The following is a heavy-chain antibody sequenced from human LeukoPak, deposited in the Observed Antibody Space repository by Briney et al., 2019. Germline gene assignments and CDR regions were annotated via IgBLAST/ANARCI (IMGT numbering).Heavy chain of an antibody. CDR1: GGSFSGYY. CDR2: INRGGDT. Sequence: SETLSLTCAVYGGSFSGYYWSWIRQPPGKGLEWIGEINRGGDTNYNPSLKSRVTISVDTSKNQFSLKLSSVTAADTAVYYCARGYGSGSYFNGNWGQGTLVTVSS. D-gene: IGHD3-10*01. V-gene: IGHV4-34*01. CDR3: ARGYGSGSYFNGN. J-gene: IGHJ4*02.